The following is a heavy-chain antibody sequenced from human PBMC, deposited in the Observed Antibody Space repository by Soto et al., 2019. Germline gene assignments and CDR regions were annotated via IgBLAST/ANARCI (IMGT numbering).Heavy chain of an antibody. D-gene: IGHD3-22*01. CDR2: INNNSGRK. V-gene: IGHV3-23*01. J-gene: IGHJ4*02. CDR1: GFSFSSYT. Sequence: GGSLRLSCAASGFSFSSYTMNWVRQAPGKGLEWVSSINNNSGRKYYADAVKGRFTISRDNSKNTLFLQMNSLKAEDTAVYFCAKDGDYEYFDYWGQGTQVTVSS. CDR3: AKDGDYEYFDY.